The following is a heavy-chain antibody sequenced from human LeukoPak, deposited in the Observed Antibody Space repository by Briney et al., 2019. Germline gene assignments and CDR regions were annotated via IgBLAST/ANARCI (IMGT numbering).Heavy chain of an antibody. D-gene: IGHD6-19*01. V-gene: IGHV3-7*03. Sequence: QPGGSLRLSCAASGFTFNSYWMTWVRQAPGKGLEWVADIKQDGSDRYYVGSVKGRFTISRDNAKNSLYLQMNSLRAEDTAVYFCARYNSAWKTDDYWGQGTLVTVSS. CDR2: IKQDGSDR. CDR3: ARYNSAWKTDDY. CDR1: GFTFNSYW. J-gene: IGHJ4*02.